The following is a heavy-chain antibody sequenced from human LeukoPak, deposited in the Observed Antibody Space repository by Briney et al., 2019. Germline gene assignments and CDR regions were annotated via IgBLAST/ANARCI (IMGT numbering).Heavy chain of an antibody. V-gene: IGHV3-30*02. D-gene: IGHD3-9*01. CDR1: GFTFSNYG. CDR3: VTNFDPDVD. Sequence: GRSLRLSCAASGFTFSNYGMHWVRQAPGKGLEWVAFIQYDGSNKYYADSVKGRFTIPRDNSKNTLYLQMNSLRTEDTAGYYCVTNFDPDVDWGQGTLVTVSS. J-gene: IGHJ4*02. CDR2: IQYDGSNK.